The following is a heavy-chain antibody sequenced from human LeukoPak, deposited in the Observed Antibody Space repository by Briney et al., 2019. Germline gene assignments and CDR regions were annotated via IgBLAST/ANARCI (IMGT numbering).Heavy chain of an antibody. CDR1: GGSISSSSYY. CDR2: INHSGST. J-gene: IGHJ4*02. Sequence: PSETLSLTCTVSGGSISSSSYYWSWIRQPPGKGLEWIGEINHSGSTNYNPSLKSRVTISVDTSKNQFSLKLSSVTAADTAVYYCARVYYYDSSGFVYFDYWGQGTLVTVSS. D-gene: IGHD3-22*01. V-gene: IGHV4-39*07. CDR3: ARVYYYDSSGFVYFDY.